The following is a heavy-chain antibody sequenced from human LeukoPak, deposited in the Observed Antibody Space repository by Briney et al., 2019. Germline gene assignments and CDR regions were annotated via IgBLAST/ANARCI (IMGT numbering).Heavy chain of an antibody. Sequence: GGSLRLSCAASGFTFSSYSMNWVRQAPGKGLEWVSSISSSSSYIYYTDSVQGRFTISRDNAKNSLYLQMNSLRAEDTAVYYCAREFTTGPYWGQGTLGTVSS. CDR3: AREFTTGPY. CDR2: ISSSSSYI. V-gene: IGHV3-21*01. CDR1: GFTFSSYS. D-gene: IGHD1-1*01. J-gene: IGHJ4*02.